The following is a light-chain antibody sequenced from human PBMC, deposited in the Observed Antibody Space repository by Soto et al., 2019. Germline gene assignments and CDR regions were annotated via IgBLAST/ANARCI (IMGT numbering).Light chain of an antibody. J-gene: IGKJ5*01. CDR1: QSISNW. V-gene: IGKV1-5*03. Sequence: IHRTQSRSTLSASVVERVTITFRASQSISNWLAWYQHKPGKAPKLLIYKASSLESGVPSRFSGSGSGTEFTLTISSLQPDDFATYYCQHYNSYPIPFDQGTRPAI. CDR3: QHYNSYPIP. CDR2: KAS.